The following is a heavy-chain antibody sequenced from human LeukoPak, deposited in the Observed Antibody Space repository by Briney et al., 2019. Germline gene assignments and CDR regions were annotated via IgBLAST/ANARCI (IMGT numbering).Heavy chain of an antibody. Sequence: KPSETPSLTCTVSGGSLSSSSFYWGWVRQPPGKGPGWVGGIYYSGSTYYNPSLKSRVTISVDTSKNQFSLKLSSVTAADTAVYYCARHSRGEGTPSDYWGQGTLVTVSS. V-gene: IGHV4-39*01. CDR2: IYYSGST. D-gene: IGHD3-10*01. CDR1: GGSLSSSSFY. J-gene: IGHJ4*02. CDR3: ARHSRGEGTPSDY.